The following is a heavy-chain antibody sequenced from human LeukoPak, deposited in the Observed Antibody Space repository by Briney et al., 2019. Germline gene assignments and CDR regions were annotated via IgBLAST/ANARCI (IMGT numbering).Heavy chain of an antibody. V-gene: IGHV3-30-3*01. J-gene: IGHJ4*02. CDR1: GFTFSSYA. Sequence: TGRSLRLSCAASGFTFSSYAMHWVRQAPGEGLEWVAVISYDGSNKYYADSVKGRFTISRDNSKNTLYLQMNSLRAEDTAVYYCARDGAEGYCSGGSCYSLYYWGQGTLVTVSS. CDR3: ARDGAEGYCSGGSCYSLYY. D-gene: IGHD2-15*01. CDR2: ISYDGSNK.